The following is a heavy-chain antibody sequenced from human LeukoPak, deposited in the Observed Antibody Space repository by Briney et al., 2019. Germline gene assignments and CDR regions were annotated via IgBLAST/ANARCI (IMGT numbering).Heavy chain of an antibody. CDR2: IKSKNVGETT. V-gene: IGHV3-15*01. J-gene: IGHJ4*02. Sequence: PGGSLRLSCVVSGLSFDNAWMSWVRQAPGKGLEWVGRIKSKNVGETTEYAAPVQGRLTISRDDSRNTVYLQMSSLKTEDTGVYYCTTGPGNSGYWGQGTLVTVSS. D-gene: IGHD4-23*01. CDR3: TTGPGNSGY. CDR1: GLSFDNAW.